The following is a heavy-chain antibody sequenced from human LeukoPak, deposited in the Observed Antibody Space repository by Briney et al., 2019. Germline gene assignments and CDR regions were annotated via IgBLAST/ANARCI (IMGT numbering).Heavy chain of an antibody. CDR1: GPSITSDDFY. Sequence: SQTLSLTCTVSGPSITSDDFYWNWIRQHPGKGLEWIGYIYHTGSTYYNSSLKSRVTISIDTSKNQFSLNLSSVTAADTAVYYCARGPPFASWGQGTLVTVSS. V-gene: IGHV4-31*03. CDR3: ARGPPFAS. CDR2: IYHTGST. D-gene: IGHD3-16*01. J-gene: IGHJ1*01.